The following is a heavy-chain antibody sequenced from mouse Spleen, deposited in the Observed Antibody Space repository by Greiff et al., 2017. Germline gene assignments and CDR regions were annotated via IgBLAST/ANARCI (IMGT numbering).Heavy chain of an antibody. V-gene: IGHV14-4*01. CDR3: TIGVLRLPWYFDV. J-gene: IGHJ1*03. CDR2: IDPENGDT. Sequence: EVKLMESGAELVRPGASVKLSCTASGFNIKDDYMHWVKQRPEQGLEWIGWIDPENGDTEYASKFQGKATITADTSSNTAYLQLSSLTSEDTAVYYCTIGVLRLPWYFDVWGTGTTVTVSS. D-gene: IGHD1-1*01. CDR1: GFNIKDDY.